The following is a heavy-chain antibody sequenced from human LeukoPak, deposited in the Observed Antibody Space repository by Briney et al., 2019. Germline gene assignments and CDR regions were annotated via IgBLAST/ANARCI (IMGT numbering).Heavy chain of an antibody. V-gene: IGHV3-NL1*01. J-gene: IGHJ5*02. Sequence: GGSLRLSCAASGFTFSSYGMHWVRQAPGEGLEWVSSIGGSSTSLYYGDSVKGRFTISRDNSKNTLYLQMDSLRAEDTAVCYCAKNVGDTAMAYNWLAPWGQGTLVTVSS. CDR2: IGGSSTSL. CDR1: GFTFSSYG. CDR3: AKNVGDTAMAYNWLAP. D-gene: IGHD5-18*01.